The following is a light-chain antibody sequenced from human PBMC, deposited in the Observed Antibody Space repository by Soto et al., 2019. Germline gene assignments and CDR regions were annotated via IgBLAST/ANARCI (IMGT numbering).Light chain of an antibody. Sequence: QSALTQPASVSGSPGQSITISCPRSNSDIGSYNLVSWYQQHSRKAPKLMIYETNKRPSGVSNRFSGSKSGNTASLTISGLQAEYEADYYCCSFAGLRIPVLFGGGTKLTVL. CDR3: CSFAGLRIPVL. CDR2: ETN. CDR1: NSDIGSYNL. J-gene: IGLJ2*01. V-gene: IGLV2-23*01.